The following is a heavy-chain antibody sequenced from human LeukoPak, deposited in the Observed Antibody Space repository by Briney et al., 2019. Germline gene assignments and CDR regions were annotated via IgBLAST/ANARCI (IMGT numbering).Heavy chain of an antibody. J-gene: IGHJ3*02. CDR3: ARVRYSSGYYYVRTSDAFDI. CDR1: GGSISSYY. V-gene: IGHV4-4*07. CDR2: IYTSGST. D-gene: IGHD3-22*01. Sequence: SETLSLTCTVSGGSISSYYWSWLRQPAGKGLEWIGRIYTSGSTNYNPSLKSRVTMSVDTSKNQFSLKLSSVTAADTAVYYRARVRYSSGYYYVRTSDAFDIWGQGTMVTVSS.